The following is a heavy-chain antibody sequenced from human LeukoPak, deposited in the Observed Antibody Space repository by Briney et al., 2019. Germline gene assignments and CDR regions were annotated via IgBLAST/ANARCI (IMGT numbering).Heavy chain of an antibody. J-gene: IGHJ6*03. CDR3: ARDRYGYFGGDYYYYMDV. CDR2: IFYNGTT. D-gene: IGHD4-17*01. Sequence: PETLSLTCTVSAGSITSYYWSWIRQPPGKGLEWIGYIFYNGTTNYNPSLKSRVTISLGTSKNQFSLKLSSVTAADTAVYSCARDRYGYFGGDYYYYMDVWGEGTTVTVSS. CDR1: AGSITSYY. V-gene: IGHV4-59*01.